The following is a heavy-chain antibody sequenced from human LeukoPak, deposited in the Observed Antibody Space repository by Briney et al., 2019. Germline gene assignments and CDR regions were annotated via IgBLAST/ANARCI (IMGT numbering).Heavy chain of an antibody. Sequence: GASVKVSCKASGYTFTDYSMHWVRQAPGQGLEWMGWIIPNSGGTNFAQKFQGRVTMTMDTSISTAYMELSSLRSEDTAVYYCAALGYSSSWYFDYWGQGTLVTVSS. CDR2: IIPNSGGT. CDR3: AALGYSSSWYFDY. V-gene: IGHV1-2*02. CDR1: GYTFTDYS. J-gene: IGHJ4*02. D-gene: IGHD6-13*01.